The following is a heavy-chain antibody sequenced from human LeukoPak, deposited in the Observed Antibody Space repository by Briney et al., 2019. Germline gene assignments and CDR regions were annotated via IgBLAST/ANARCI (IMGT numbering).Heavy chain of an antibody. J-gene: IGHJ5*02. D-gene: IGHD6-13*01. Sequence: ASETLSLTCSVSGDTISSSPYFWGWIRQPPGKGLEWIGSIYYSGRTEANPSLKSRVTMSVDTSKNQFSLKLSSVTAADTAVYYCWRTISSWYGWFDPWGQGALVTVSS. CDR1: GDTISSSPYF. CDR3: WRTISSWYGWFDP. V-gene: IGHV4-39*01. CDR2: IYYSGRT.